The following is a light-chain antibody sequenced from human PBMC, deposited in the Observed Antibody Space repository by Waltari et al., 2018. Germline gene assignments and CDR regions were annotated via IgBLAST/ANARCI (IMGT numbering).Light chain of an antibody. Sequence: QSALTQPASVSGTPGQSITISCTGTNSDVGNYNLVSRYQHHPGEAPKLMICEVIKRPSGVSNRFSGSKSGNTASLTISGLQAEDEADYYCCSYAGSGTYVFGTGTKVTVL. CDR3: CSYAGSGTYV. J-gene: IGLJ1*01. CDR1: NSDVGNYNL. CDR2: EVI. V-gene: IGLV2-23*02.